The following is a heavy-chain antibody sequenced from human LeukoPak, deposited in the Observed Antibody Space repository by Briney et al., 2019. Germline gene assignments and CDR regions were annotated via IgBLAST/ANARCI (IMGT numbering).Heavy chain of an antibody. V-gene: IGHV1-24*01. Sequence: GASVKVSCKVSGYTLTELSMHWVRQAPGKGLEWMGGFDPEDAETIYTQKFQGRVTMTEDTSTDTAYMELSSLRSEHTPVFYCATVGGGSYSYWGQGALVTVSS. D-gene: IGHD1-26*01. J-gene: IGHJ4*02. CDR1: GYTLTELS. CDR2: FDPEDAET. CDR3: ATVGGGSYSY.